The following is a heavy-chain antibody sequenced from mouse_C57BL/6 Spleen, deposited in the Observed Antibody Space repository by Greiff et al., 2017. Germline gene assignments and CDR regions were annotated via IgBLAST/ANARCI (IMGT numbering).Heavy chain of an antibody. CDR2: IYPGSGNT. Sequence: QVQLQQSGAELVRPGASVKLSCKASGYTFTDYYINWVKQRPGQGLEWIARIYPGSGNTYYNEKFKGKATLTAEKSSSTAYMQLSSLTSEDSAVYFCAREKGSYGPSWYFDVWGTGTTVTVSS. CDR3: AREKGSYGPSWYFDV. J-gene: IGHJ1*03. V-gene: IGHV1-76*01. CDR1: GYTFTDYY. D-gene: IGHD2-10*02.